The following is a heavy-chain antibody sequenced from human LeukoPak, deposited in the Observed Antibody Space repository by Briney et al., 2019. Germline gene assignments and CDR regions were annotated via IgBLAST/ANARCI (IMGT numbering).Heavy chain of an antibody. CDR3: ARDLTGISY. CDR2: ISYDGSNK. V-gene: IGHV3-30-3*01. J-gene: IGHJ4*02. Sequence: GGSLRLSCAASGFTFSSYAMHWVRQAPGKGLEWVAVISYDGSNKYYADSVKGRFTISRDNSKSTLYLQMNSLRAEDTAVYYCARDLTGISYWGQGTLVTVSS. D-gene: IGHD7-27*01. CDR1: GFTFSSYA.